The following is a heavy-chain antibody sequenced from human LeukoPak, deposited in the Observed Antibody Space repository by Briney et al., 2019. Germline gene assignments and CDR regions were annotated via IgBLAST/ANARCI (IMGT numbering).Heavy chain of an antibody. J-gene: IGHJ3*02. V-gene: IGHV3-7*01. Sequence: GGSLILSCAASGFTFSDIWMNWVRQAPGKGLQWVASMNPDGSEKYCEDSVKGRFTISRDNARKSMYLDMNSLRAEDTGVYYCATDSGYSTFDIWGQGTMVTVSS. CDR1: GFTFSDIW. CDR3: ATDSGYSTFDI. CDR2: MNPDGSEK. D-gene: IGHD5-12*01.